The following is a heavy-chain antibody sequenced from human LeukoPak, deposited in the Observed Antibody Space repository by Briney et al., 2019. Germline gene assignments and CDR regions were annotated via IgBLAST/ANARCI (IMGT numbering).Heavy chain of an antibody. V-gene: IGHV4-39*01. D-gene: IGHD1-26*01. J-gene: IGHJ6*02. CDR3: ARPFSDYYGMDV. CDR1: GGSISSGGYY. CDR2: IYYSGST. Sequence: SQTLSLTCTVSGGSISSGGYYWGWIRQPPGKGLEWIGSIYYSGSTYYNPSLKSRVTISVDTSKNQFSLKLSSVTAADTAVYYCARPFSDYYGMDVWGQGTTVTVSS.